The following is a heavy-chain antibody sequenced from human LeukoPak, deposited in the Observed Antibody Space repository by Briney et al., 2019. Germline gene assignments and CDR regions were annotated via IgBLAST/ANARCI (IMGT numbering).Heavy chain of an antibody. CDR1: GFTCSSYG. CDR2: IWYDGSNK. V-gene: IGHV3-33*01. Sequence: GGSLRLSCAASGFTCSSYGMHWDRQAPGKGLVWVAVIWYDGSNKYYADSVKGRFTISRDNSKNTLYLQMNSPRAEDTAVYYCAREGVPAANWFDPWGQGTLVTVSS. J-gene: IGHJ5*02. CDR3: AREGVPAANWFDP. D-gene: IGHD2-2*01.